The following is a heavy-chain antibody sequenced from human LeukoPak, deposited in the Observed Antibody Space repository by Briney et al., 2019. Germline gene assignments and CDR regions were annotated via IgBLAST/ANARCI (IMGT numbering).Heavy chain of an antibody. CDR3: ARVVVVVAATPGFDY. D-gene: IGHD2-15*01. J-gene: IGHJ4*02. CDR1: GGSISSGGYY. Sequence: SSETLSLTCTVSGGSISSGGYYWSWIRQPPGKGLEWIGYIYYSGSTYYNPSLKSRVTISVDTSKNQFSLKLSSVTAADTAVYYCARVVVVVAATPGFDYWGQGTLVTVSS. CDR2: IYYSGST. V-gene: IGHV4-30-4*01.